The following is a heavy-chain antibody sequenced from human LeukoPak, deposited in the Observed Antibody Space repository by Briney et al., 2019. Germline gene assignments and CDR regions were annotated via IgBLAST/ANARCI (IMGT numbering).Heavy chain of an antibody. J-gene: IGHJ4*02. D-gene: IGHD1-26*01. V-gene: IGHV4-34*01. CDR1: GGSFSGYY. Sequence: KPSKTLSLTCAVYGGSFSGYYWSWIRQPPGKGLEWIGEINHSGSTNYNPSLKSRVTISVDTSKNQFSLKLSSVTAADTAVYYCAREGGPWYYWGQGTLVTVSS. CDR2: INHSGST. CDR3: AREGGPWYY.